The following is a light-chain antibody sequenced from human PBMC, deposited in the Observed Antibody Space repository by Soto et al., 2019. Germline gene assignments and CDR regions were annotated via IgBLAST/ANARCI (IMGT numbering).Light chain of an antibody. CDR1: SSDVGGYNY. Sequence: QSVLTQPASVSGSPGQSVTISCTGTSSDVGGYNYVSWYQHHPGNAPKLMIYEVSNRPSGVSNRFSGSKSGNTASLTISGLQAEDEAHYYCTSYTSSATLVVFGGGTKLTVL. CDR2: EVS. CDR3: TSYTSSATLVV. V-gene: IGLV2-14*01. J-gene: IGLJ2*01.